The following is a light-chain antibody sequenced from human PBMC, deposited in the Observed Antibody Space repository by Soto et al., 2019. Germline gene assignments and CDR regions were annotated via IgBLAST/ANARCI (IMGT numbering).Light chain of an antibody. J-gene: IGKJ3*01. Sequence: EVELTQSPATLSLSPGERATLSCRASQSVNTYLAWYQQKPGQAPRLLIYDASNRAAGIPARFSGSGSGTDFTLTISSLEPEDFAFYYCQQYNTWHFGPGTTVDFK. CDR1: QSVNTY. CDR3: QQYNTWH. V-gene: IGKV3-11*01. CDR2: DAS.